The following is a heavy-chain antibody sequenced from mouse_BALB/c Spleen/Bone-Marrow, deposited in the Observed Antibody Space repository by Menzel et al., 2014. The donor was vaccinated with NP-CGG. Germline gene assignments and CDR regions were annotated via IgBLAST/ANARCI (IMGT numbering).Heavy chain of an antibody. CDR1: GYTFTDYE. D-gene: IGHD4-1*01. V-gene: IGHV1-15*01. CDR3: TRNWDDYFDY. J-gene: IGHJ2*01. Sequence: VQLQQSGAELVRPGASVTLSCKASGYTFTDYEIHWVKQTPVHGLEWIGAIDPETGGNAYNQKFKGKATLTADKSSSTAYMELRCLTSEDSAVYYCTRNWDDYFDYWGQGTTLTVSS. CDR2: IDPETGGN.